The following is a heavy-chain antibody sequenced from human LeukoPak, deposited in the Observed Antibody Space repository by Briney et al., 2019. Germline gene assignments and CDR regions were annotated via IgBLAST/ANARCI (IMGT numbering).Heavy chain of an antibody. CDR3: ARIQSLGSSFSSFDY. J-gene: IGHJ4*02. D-gene: IGHD6-13*01. V-gene: IGHV3-64*01. CDR1: GFTFSSYA. Sequence: PGGSLRLSCAASGFTFSSYAMHLVRQAAGKGLEYVSAISSNGGSTYYANSVKGRFTVSRDNSKNTLYLQMNSLTADDTAVYYCARIQSLGSSFSSFDYWGQGTLVTVSS. CDR2: ISSNGGST.